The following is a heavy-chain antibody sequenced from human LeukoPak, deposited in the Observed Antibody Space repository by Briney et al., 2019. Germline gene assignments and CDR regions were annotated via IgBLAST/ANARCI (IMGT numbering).Heavy chain of an antibody. D-gene: IGHD6-19*01. Sequence: ASVKVSCKASGYTFTDYYIHWVRPAPGQGLEWMGIINPSGGSTIYAQRFHGTVTMTRDMSTSTVYMELSSLRSEDTAIYYCARDKDAPGYSSGWRQYYYGMDVWGQGTTVTVSS. CDR2: INPSGGST. J-gene: IGHJ6*02. V-gene: IGHV1-46*01. CDR1: GYTFTDYY. CDR3: ARDKDAPGYSSGWRQYYYGMDV.